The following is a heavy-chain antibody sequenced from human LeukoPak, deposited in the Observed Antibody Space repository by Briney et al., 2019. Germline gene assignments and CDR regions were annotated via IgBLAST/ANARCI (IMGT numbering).Heavy chain of an antibody. CDR3: ARTTEGGYTYDYFYYYYMDV. D-gene: IGHD5-18*01. J-gene: IGHJ6*03. Sequence: ASETLSLTCTVSGYSISSGYYWAWIRQPPGKGLEWIGSIYHSGSTYYNPSLKSRVTISVDTSKNQFSLKLSSVTAADTAVYYCARTTEGGYTYDYFYYYYMDVWGKGTTVTISS. CDR2: IYHSGST. CDR1: GYSISSGYY. V-gene: IGHV4-38-2*02.